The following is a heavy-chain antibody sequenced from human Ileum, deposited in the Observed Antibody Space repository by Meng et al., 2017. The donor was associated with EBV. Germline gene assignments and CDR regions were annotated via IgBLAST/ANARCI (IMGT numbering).Heavy chain of an antibody. CDR1: GGFFSGYY. CDR3: AREARSSGYHPGIGP. CDR2: INHSGST. Sequence: QVQRQQWVAGLLKPSETLSLTCAVYGGFFSGYYWSWIRQSPGKGLEWIGEINHSGSTNYNPSLKSRVTISVDTSKNQFSLKLTSVTAADTAVYYCAREARSSGYHPGIGPWGQGTLVTVSS. D-gene: IGHD3-22*01. V-gene: IGHV4-34*02. J-gene: IGHJ5*02.